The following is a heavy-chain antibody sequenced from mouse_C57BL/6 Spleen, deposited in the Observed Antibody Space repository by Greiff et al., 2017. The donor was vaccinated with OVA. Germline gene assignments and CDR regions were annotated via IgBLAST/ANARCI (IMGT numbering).Heavy chain of an antibody. J-gene: IGHJ2*01. CDR2: IDPSDSYT. V-gene: IGHV1-59*01. CDR1: GYTFTSYW. D-gene: IGHD1-1*01. CDR3: AREAYGSSYDY. Sequence: QVQLQQPGAELVRPGTSVTLSCKASGYTFTSYWMHWVKQRPGQGLEWIGVIDPSDSYTNYNQKFKGKATLTVDTSSSTAYMQLSSLTSEDSAVYYCAREAYGSSYDYWGQGTTLTVSS.